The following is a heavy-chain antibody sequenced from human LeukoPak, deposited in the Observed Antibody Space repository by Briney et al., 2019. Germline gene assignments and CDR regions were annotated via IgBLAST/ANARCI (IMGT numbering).Heavy chain of an antibody. J-gene: IGHJ4*02. CDR2: IYHSGST. CDR3: ARSYCSSTSCYTDLFDY. D-gene: IGHD2-2*02. V-gene: IGHV4-38-2*02. Sequence: PSETLSLTCTVSGYSISSGYYWGWIRQPPGKGLEWIGSIYHSGSTYYNPSLKSRVTISVDTSKNQSSLKLSSVTAADTAVYYCARSYCSSTSCYTDLFDYWGQGTLVTVSS. CDR1: GYSISSGYY.